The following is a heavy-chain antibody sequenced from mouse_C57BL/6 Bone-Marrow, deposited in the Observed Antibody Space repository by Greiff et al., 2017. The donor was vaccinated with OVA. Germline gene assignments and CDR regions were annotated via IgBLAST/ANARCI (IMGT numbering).Heavy chain of an antibody. CDR2: IRLKSDNYAT. CDR1: GFTFSNYW. Sequence: EVKLVESGGGLVQPGGSMKLSCVASGFTFSNYWMNWVRQSPEKGLEWVAQIRLKSDNYATHYAESVKGRFTISRDDSKSSVYLQMNNLRTEDTGIYYCTKIPTHYYGSSYVFAYWGQGTLVTVSA. CDR3: TKIPTHYYGSSYVFAY. J-gene: IGHJ3*01. V-gene: IGHV6-3*01. D-gene: IGHD1-1*01.